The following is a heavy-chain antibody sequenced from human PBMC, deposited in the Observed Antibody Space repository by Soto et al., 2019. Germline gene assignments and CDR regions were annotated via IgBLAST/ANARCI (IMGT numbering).Heavy chain of an antibody. CDR3: ARIVGSDYDILTGYFPYYYYYYGMDV. CDR1: GCSIRSSSFY. Sequence: SETLSLTCPVAGCSIRSSSFYWGSFGQPPGKGLEWIGSIYYSGSTYYNPSLKSRVTISVDTSKNQFSLKLSSVTAADTAVYYCARIVGSDYDILTGYFPYYYYYYGMDVWGQGTTVT. D-gene: IGHD3-9*01. V-gene: IGHV4-39*01. J-gene: IGHJ6*02. CDR2: IYYSGST.